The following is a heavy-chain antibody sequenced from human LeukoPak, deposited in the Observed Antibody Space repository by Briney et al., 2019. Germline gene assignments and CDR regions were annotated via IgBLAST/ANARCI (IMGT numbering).Heavy chain of an antibody. CDR2: IYYSGST. CDR3: ARGSTSWPPDAFDI. J-gene: IGHJ3*02. V-gene: IGHV4-59*01. D-gene: IGHD2-2*01. CDR1: GGSISSYY. Sequence: PSETLSLTCTVSGGSISSYYWSWIRQPPGKGLEWIGYIYYSGSTNYNPSLKSRVTISVDTSKNQFSLKLSSVTAADTAVYYCARGSTSWPPDAFDIWGQGTMVTVSS.